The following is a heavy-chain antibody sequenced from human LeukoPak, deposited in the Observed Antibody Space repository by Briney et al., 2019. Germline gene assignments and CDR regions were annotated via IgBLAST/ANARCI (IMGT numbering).Heavy chain of an antibody. CDR1: GGSFSGYY. CDR2: INHSGST. Sequence: PSETLSLTCAVYGGSFSGYYWSWIRQPPGKGLEWIGEINHSGSTNYNPSLKSRVTISVDTSKNQFSLKLSSVTAADTAVYYCARARRDYDRSLATRNAFDIWGQGTMVTVSS. D-gene: IGHD3-22*01. CDR3: ARARRDYDRSLATRNAFDI. V-gene: IGHV4-34*01. J-gene: IGHJ3*02.